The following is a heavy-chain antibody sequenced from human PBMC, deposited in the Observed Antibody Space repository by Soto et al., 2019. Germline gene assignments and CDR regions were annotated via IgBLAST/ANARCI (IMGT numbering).Heavy chain of an antibody. V-gene: IGHV3-43*01. CDR3: TKAQEAAAGIQSYPGMDV. D-gene: IGHD6-13*01. Sequence: PGGSLRLSCAASGFNFGNYNMHWVRQGPGKGLEWVSLISWAGGTTYYADSAKGRFTIYRDNSKNSLYLQMNSLRNEDTALYYCTKAQEAAAGIQSYPGMDVWGQGTTVTVSS. CDR2: ISWAGGTT. CDR1: GFNFGNYN. J-gene: IGHJ6*02.